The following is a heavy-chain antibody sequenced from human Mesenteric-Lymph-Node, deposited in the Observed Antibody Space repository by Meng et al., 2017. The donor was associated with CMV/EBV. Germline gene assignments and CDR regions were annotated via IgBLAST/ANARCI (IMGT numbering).Heavy chain of an antibody. Sequence: GESLKISCAASGFTFSSYEMNWVRQAPGEGLEWVSYISSSGSTIYYADSVKGRFTISRDNAKNTLYLQLNSLRAEDTAVHYCVRTTGNYGDWDHWGQGTLVTVSS. CDR1: GFTFSSYE. D-gene: IGHD2-8*02. CDR2: ISSSGSTI. CDR3: VRTTGNYGDWDH. V-gene: IGHV3-48*03. J-gene: IGHJ4*02.